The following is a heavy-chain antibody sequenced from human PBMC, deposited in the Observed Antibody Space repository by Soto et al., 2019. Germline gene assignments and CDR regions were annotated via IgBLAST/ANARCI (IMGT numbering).Heavy chain of an antibody. J-gene: IGHJ4*02. CDR3: AAGDSSDTGDH. V-gene: IGHV1-69*01. D-gene: IGHD5-18*01. Sequence: QVQLVQSGAEVKKPGSSVKVSCKASGDTLSTYAISWVRQVPGQRLEWMGGTTPIIGTIDNAQKFQGRVTITADESTATSYTDLRSMRSEDTAVYYCAAGDSSDTGDHWGQGTLVTVSS. CDR2: TTPIIGTI. CDR1: GDTLSTYA.